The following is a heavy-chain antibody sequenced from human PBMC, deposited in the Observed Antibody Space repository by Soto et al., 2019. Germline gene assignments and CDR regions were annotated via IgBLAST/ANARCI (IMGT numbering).Heavy chain of an antibody. CDR2: VKSKNDGGTT. CDR1: GFTFSNAW. D-gene: IGHD3-22*01. Sequence: GGSLRLSCAASGFTFSNAWINWVRQTPGRGLEWVGRVKSKNDGGTTDFAAPVKGRFAISRDDSKNMVYLEMNSLQTEDTAIYYCTTDSYITSIIVRFDYWGHGTLVTVSS. V-gene: IGHV3-15*07. J-gene: IGHJ4*01. CDR3: TTDSYITSIIVRFDY.